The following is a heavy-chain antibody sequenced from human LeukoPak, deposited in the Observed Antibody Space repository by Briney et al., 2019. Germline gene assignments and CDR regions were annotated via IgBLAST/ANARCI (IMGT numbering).Heavy chain of an antibody. V-gene: IGHV3-30*03. J-gene: IGHJ3*02. D-gene: IGHD6-6*01. CDR2: ISYDGSNK. Sequence: PGRSLRLSCAASGFTFSSYGMHWVRQAPGKGLEWVAVISYDGSNKYYADSVKGRFTISRDNSKNTLYLQMNSLRAEDTAVYYCARHKEGQLASAFDIWGQGTMVTVSS. CDR1: GFTFSSYG. CDR3: ARHKEGQLASAFDI.